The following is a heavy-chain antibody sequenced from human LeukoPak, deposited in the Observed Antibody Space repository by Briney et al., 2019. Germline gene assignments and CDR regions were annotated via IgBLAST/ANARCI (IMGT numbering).Heavy chain of an antibody. D-gene: IGHD4-23*01. Sequence: ADTLSLTCTVSGDSMSGYYYNWLRHPPGKALEWSGYMYYRGSTNYNPSLKSRVTISLDTSKNQFSLKLSSVTTADTAVYYCARSVVTLYWYFDLWGCGTLVTVSS. J-gene: IGHJ2*01. V-gene: IGHV4-59*07. CDR1: GDSMSGYY. CDR3: ARSVVTLYWYFDL. CDR2: MYYRGST.